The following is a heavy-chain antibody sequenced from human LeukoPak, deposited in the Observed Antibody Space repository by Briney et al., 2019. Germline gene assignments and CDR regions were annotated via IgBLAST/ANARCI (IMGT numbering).Heavy chain of an antibody. CDR2: ISGRGDST. Sequence: GGSLRLSCVASGFTFSNYAMNWARQAPGKGLEWVAVISGRGDSTYFPDSVKGRLTISRDDSKNMVFLQMNSLRVEDTAIYYCAKSSTRDAPLGYFDYWGQGALVTVSS. CDR3: AKSSTRDAPLGYFDY. V-gene: IGHV3-23*01. J-gene: IGHJ4*02. CDR1: GFTFSNYA.